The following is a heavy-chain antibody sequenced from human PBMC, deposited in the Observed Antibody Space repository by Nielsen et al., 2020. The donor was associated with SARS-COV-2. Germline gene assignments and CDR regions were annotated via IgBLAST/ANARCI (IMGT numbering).Heavy chain of an antibody. Sequence: SVKVSCKASGGTFSSYAISWVRQAPGQGLEWMGGIIPIFGTANYAQKFQGRVTITADESTSTAYMELSSLRSEDTAVYYCARDQYYGSGSYYSSGMDVWGQGTTVTVSS. V-gene: IGHV1-69*13. CDR3: ARDQYYGSGSYYSSGMDV. D-gene: IGHD3-10*01. CDR1: GGTFSSYA. CDR2: IIPIFGTA. J-gene: IGHJ6*02.